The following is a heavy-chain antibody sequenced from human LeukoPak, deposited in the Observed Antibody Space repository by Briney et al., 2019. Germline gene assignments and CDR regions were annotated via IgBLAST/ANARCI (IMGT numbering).Heavy chain of an antibody. CDR1: GYTFTAYY. J-gene: IGHJ3*02. CDR3: ASQRGYYHGAFDI. Sequence: ASVKVSCKASGYTFTAYYMHWVRQAPGQGLEWMGWISPNSGGTNYAQKLQGRVTMTTDTSTSTAYMELRSLRSDDTAVYYCASQRGYYHGAFDIWGQGTMVTVSS. CDR2: ISPNSGGT. V-gene: IGHV1-2*02. D-gene: IGHD3-3*01.